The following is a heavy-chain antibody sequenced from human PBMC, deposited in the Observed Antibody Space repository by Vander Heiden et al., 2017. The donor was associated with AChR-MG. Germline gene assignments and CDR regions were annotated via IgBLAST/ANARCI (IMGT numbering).Heavy chain of an antibody. D-gene: IGHD6-13*01. V-gene: IGHV3-30*18. Sequence: QVQLVESGGGVVQPGRSLRLSCAASGFIFSSYGIHWVRQAPGKGLEWVAVISYDGSDKYYAGSVKGRFTISRDNSKNTLYLQMNSLRAEDTAMYYCAKGISSGYITSWSPYYFDYWGQVTLVTVSS. J-gene: IGHJ4*02. CDR2: ISYDGSDK. CDR3: AKGISSGYITSWSPYYFDY. CDR1: GFIFSSYG.